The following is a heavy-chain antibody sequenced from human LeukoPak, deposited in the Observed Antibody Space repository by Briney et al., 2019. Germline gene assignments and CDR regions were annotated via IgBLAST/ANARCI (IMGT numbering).Heavy chain of an antibody. J-gene: IGHJ3*02. V-gene: IGHV3-9*01. Sequence: GGSLRLSCAASEFTFDDYAMHWVRQAPGKGLEWVSGISWNSGSIGYADSVKGRFTISRDNAKNSLYLQMNSLRAEDTALYYCAKDQGYDSSGGTDAFDIWGQGTMVTVSS. CDR1: EFTFDDYA. CDR2: ISWNSGSI. CDR3: AKDQGYDSSGGTDAFDI. D-gene: IGHD3-22*01.